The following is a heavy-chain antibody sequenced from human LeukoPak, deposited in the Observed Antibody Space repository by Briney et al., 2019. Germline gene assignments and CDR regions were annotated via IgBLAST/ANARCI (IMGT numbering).Heavy chain of an antibody. V-gene: IGHV4-59*08. Sequence: SETLSLTCTVSGGSISSYYWSWIRQPPGKGPEWIGYIYYSGSTNYNPSLKSRVTISVDTSKNQSSLKLSSVTAADTAVYYCARATRYCSGGSCLYYFDYWGQGTLVTVSS. CDR3: ARATRYCSGGSCLYYFDY. D-gene: IGHD2-15*01. CDR2: IYYSGST. CDR1: GGSISSYY. J-gene: IGHJ4*02.